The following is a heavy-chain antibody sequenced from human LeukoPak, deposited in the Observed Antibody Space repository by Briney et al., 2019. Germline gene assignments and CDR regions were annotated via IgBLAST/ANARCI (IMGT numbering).Heavy chain of an antibody. D-gene: IGHD1-26*01. CDR3: ASELLGGSFFDY. CDR2: IYYSGST. CDR1: GDSISSSSYY. Sequence: PSETLSLTCTVSGDSISSSSYYWGWIRQPPGKGLEWIGSIYYSGSTYYNPSLKSRVTISVDTSKSQFSLKLSSVTAADTAVYYCASELLGGSFFDYWGQGTLVTVSS. V-gene: IGHV4-39*01. J-gene: IGHJ4*02.